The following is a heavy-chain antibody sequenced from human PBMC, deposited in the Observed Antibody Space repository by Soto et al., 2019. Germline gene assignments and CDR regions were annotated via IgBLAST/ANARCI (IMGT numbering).Heavy chain of an antibody. Sequence: QVQLVQSGVEVKKPGASVKVSCKASGYTFTSYDINWVRQATGQGLEWMGWMNPNSGNTGYAQKFQGRVTMTRNTSRSTAYMALSSLRSEYTAVYYCARCRSDYGEYCCQGTVDNVSS. CDR3: ARCRSDYGEY. CDR2: MNPNSGNT. V-gene: IGHV1-8*01. CDR1: GYTFTSYD. J-gene: IGHJ4*02.